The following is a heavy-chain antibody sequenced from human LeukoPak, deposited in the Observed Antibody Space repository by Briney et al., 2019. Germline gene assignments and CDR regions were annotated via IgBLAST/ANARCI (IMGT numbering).Heavy chain of an antibody. D-gene: IGHD6-13*01. Sequence: GASVKVSCKASGYTFTGFYMHWVRQAPGQGLEWMGWINPNSADTDYAQKFLGRDTMTRDMSISTIYMELTRLRSDDTALYYCARWDGYSSSPDYWGQGTLVTVSS. CDR3: ARWDGYSSSPDY. J-gene: IGHJ4*02. V-gene: IGHV1-2*02. CDR2: INPNSADT. CDR1: GYTFTGFY.